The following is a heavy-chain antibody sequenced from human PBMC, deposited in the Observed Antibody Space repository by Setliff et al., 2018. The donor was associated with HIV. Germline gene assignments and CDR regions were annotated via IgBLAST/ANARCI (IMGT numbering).Heavy chain of an antibody. D-gene: IGHD3-22*01. J-gene: IGHJ4*02. Sequence: GSLRLSCAASGFTFNIHWMTWVRQAPGKGLEWVADIKPDGSVDHYVDSVKGRFTISRDNAKDSLYLQMNSLRAEDTAVYYCARAYNVYDYRSDSSGYDYWGQGTLVTVSS. CDR2: IKPDGSVD. CDR3: ARAYNVYDYRSDSSGYDY. CDR1: GFTFNIHW. V-gene: IGHV3-7*03.